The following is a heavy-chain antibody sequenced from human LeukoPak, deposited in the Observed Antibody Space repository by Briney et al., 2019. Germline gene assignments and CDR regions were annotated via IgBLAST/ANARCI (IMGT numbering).Heavy chain of an antibody. CDR3: ARRVGTVTTTDAFDI. CDR1: GGSFSGYY. CDR2: IYYSGST. D-gene: IGHD4-17*01. V-gene: IGHV4-59*01. Sequence: PSETLSLTCAVYGGSFSGYYWSWIRQPPGKGLEWIGYIYYSGSTNYNPSLKSRVTISVDTSKNQFSLKLSSVTAADTAVYYCARRVGTVTTTDAFDIWGQGTMVTVSS. J-gene: IGHJ3*02.